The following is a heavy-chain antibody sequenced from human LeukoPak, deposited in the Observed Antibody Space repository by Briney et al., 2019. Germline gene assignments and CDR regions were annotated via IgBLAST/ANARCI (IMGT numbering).Heavy chain of an antibody. CDR2: ISGSGGST. J-gene: IGHJ4*02. CDR3: ASIQASVTTGFYFDY. CDR1: GFTFSSYS. V-gene: IGHV3-23*01. D-gene: IGHD4-17*01. Sequence: PGGSLRLSCAASGFTFSSYSMNWVRQAPGKGLEWVSAISGSGGSTYYADSVKGRFTISRDNSKNTLYLQMNSLRAEDTAVYYCASIQASVTTGFYFDYWGQGTLVTVSS.